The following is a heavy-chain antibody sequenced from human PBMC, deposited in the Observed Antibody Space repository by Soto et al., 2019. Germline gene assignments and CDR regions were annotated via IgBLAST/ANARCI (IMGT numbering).Heavy chain of an antibody. V-gene: IGHV1-2*02. CDR2: INPNSGGT. CDR3: ARGDPVLRFLEWLPLDY. CDR1: GYSFTGYY. D-gene: IGHD3-3*01. Sequence: GASVKVSCKASGYSFTGYYMHWVRQAPGQGLEWMGWINPNSGGTNYAQKFQGRVTMTRDTSISTAYMELSRLRSDDTAVYYCARGDPVLRFLEWLPLDYWGQGTLVTVSS. J-gene: IGHJ4*02.